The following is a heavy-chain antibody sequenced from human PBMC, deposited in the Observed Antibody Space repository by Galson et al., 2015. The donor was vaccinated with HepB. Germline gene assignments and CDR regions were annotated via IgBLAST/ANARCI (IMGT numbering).Heavy chain of an antibody. J-gene: IGHJ4*02. CDR3: AKLPRSVDGSDY. V-gene: IGHV3-9*01. CDR1: GFNFGDYS. CDR2: ITWSSGTI. D-gene: IGHD6-19*01. Sequence: SLRLSCAASGFNFGDYSMHWVRQAPGKGLEWVSGITWSSGTIVYADSVKGRFIISRDNAKNSLYLQMNSLRAEDTAFYYCAKLPRSVDGSDYWGQGTLVTVSS.